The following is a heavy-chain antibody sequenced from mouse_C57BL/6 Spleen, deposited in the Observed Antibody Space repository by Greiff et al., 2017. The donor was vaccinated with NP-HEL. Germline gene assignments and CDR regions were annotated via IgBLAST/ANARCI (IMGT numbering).Heavy chain of an antibody. CDR1: GYAFSGSW. D-gene: IGHD2-14*01. V-gene: IGHV1-82*01. CDR2: IYPGDGDT. J-gene: IGHJ2*01. CDR3: ARASTTDYFDD. Sequence: QVQLQQSGPELVKPGASVKLSCKASGYAFSGSWMNWVKQRPGQGLEWIGRIYPGDGDTNYNGKFKGKATLTADKSSSTAYMQLSSLTSEDSAVYFCARASTTDYFDDWGQGTTLTVSS.